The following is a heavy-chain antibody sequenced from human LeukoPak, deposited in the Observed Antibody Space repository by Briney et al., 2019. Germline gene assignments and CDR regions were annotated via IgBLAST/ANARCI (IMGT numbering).Heavy chain of an antibody. V-gene: IGHV1-8*01. CDR1: GYTFTSYD. CDR2: MNPNSGNT. Sequence: ASVKVSCKASGYTFTSYDINWVRQVTGQGLEWMGWMNPNSGNTGYAQKFQGRVTMTRNTSISTAYMELSSLRSEDTAVYYCASSPLEGEYYFDSWGQGTLVTVSS. CDR3: ASSPLEGEYYFDS. D-gene: IGHD3-16*01. J-gene: IGHJ4*02.